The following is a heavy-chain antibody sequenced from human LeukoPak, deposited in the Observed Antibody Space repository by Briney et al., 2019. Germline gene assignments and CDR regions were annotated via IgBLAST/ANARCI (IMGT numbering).Heavy chain of an antibody. J-gene: IGHJ4*02. V-gene: IGHV4-59*08. CDR3: ARHSGAGTGFVY. CDR2: IYYSGST. CDR1: GGSTSSYY. D-gene: IGHD6-19*01. Sequence: NPSETLSLTCTVSGGSTSSYYWSWIRQPPGKGLEWIGYIYYSGSTNYNPSLKSRLTISIDTSKNQFSLKLSSVTDADTAVYYCARHSGAGTGFVYWGQGTLVTVSS.